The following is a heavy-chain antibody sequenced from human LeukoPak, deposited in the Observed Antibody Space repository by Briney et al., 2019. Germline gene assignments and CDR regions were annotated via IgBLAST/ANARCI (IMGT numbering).Heavy chain of an antibody. D-gene: IGHD1-26*01. CDR3: ARQETSSYNGAFDI. J-gene: IGHJ3*02. CDR1: GFTFSSYA. Sequence: GGSLRLSCAASGFTFSSYAMSWVRQAPGKGLEWVSAISGSGGSTYYADSVKSRFTISRDNSKNSLYLQMNSLRADDTAVYHCARQETSSYNGAFDIWGQGTMVTVSS. CDR2: ISGSGGST. V-gene: IGHV3-23*01.